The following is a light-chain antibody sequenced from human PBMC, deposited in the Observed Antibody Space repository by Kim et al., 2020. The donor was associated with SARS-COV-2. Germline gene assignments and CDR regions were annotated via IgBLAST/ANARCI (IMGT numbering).Light chain of an antibody. J-gene: IGLJ2*01. CDR1: TSDIGRYNY. CDR3: SSYTGSNTLI. CDR2: DVS. Sequence: GQSVTISCTGTTSDIGRYNYVSWYQNHPGRAPKLMIYDVSRRPSGVPDRFSGSKSGNPASLTVSGLQAEDEADYYCSSYTGSNTLIFGGGTQLTVL. V-gene: IGLV2-8*01.